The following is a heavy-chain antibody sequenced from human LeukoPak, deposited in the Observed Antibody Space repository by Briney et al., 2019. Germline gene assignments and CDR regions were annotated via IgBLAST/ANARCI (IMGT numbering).Heavy chain of an antibody. D-gene: IGHD1-26*01. Sequence: GGSLRLSCAASGFTFSSYGMHWVRQAPGKGLEWVAFIRYDGSNKYYADSVKGRFTISRDNSKNTLYLQMNSLRAEDTAVYYCARHIGGWTRGRGSWYFDLWGRGTLVTVSS. CDR1: GFTFSSYG. CDR2: IRYDGSNK. V-gene: IGHV3-30*02. J-gene: IGHJ2*01. CDR3: ARHIGGWTRGRGSWYFDL.